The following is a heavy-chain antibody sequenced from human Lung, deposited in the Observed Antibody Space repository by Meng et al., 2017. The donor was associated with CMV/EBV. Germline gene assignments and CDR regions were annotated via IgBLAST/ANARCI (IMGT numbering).Heavy chain of an antibody. Sequence: GGSLRLSXAASGFTFSTYSMNWVRQAPGKGLEWISYISSGSSTIYYADSVKGRFSISRDNAEKTLYLHVNNLRGEDTAVYYCAKGGGAGRSASDYWGQGTLVTVSS. CDR1: GFTFSTYS. V-gene: IGHV3-48*04. CDR3: AKGGGAGRSASDY. J-gene: IGHJ4*02. CDR2: ISSGSSTI. D-gene: IGHD3-16*01.